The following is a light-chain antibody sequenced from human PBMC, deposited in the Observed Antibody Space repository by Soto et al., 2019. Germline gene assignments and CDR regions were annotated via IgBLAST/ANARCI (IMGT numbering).Light chain of an antibody. CDR3: QQYNNWAPYT. J-gene: IGKJ2*01. V-gene: IGKV3D-15*01. Sequence: VIKQSAPVWSVSPGERAILFCWASQIINDNVAWYQQKPGQAPRLLISGASRRATGIPDRFSGSGSATDFTLTISRREPEDFAVYYRQQYNNWAPYTLGHGTKVDIK. CDR2: GAS. CDR1: QIINDN.